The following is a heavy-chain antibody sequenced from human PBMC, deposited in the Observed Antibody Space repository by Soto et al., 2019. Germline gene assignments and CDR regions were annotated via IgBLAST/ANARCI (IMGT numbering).Heavy chain of an antibody. CDR1: GYTFTSEE. CDR2: INPGGGST. Sequence: GASVKVSCKASGYTFTSEEMHGVRQAPGQGLEWMGVINPGGGSTSYAQKFQDRVTMTRDTSTSTVYMELYSLRSEDTAVYYCASVGPNVDSPFGLWGQGTPVTVSS. J-gene: IGHJ4*02. CDR3: ASVGPNVDSPFGL. D-gene: IGHD3-16*01. V-gene: IGHV1-46*01.